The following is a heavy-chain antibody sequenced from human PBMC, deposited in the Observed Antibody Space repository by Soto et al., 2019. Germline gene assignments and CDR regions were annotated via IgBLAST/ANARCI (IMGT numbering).Heavy chain of an antibody. Sequence: ASVKVSCEASGYTVTAYYMHCVRQAPGQGLEWMGWVNPGNGTTSFAQKFQGRVTMTRDTSISTAYMELSGLRSDDTAMYYCARDTYANFDYWGQGTLVTVSS. CDR1: GYTVTAYY. J-gene: IGHJ4*02. CDR3: ARDTYANFDY. D-gene: IGHD2-8*01. V-gene: IGHV1-2*02. CDR2: VNPGNGTT.